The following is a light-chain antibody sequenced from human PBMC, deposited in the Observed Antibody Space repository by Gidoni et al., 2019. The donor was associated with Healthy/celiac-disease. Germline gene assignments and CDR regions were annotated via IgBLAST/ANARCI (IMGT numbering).Light chain of an antibody. CDR3: QVWDSSSDWV. V-gene: IGLV3-21*03. Sequence: SYVLPQPPSVSVAPGKTARITCGGNNIGSKSLQWYQQKPGQAPVLVVYDDSDRPSGIPERFSGSNSGNTATLTISRVEAGDEADYYCQVWDSSSDWVFGGGTKLTVL. CDR1: NIGSKS. J-gene: IGLJ3*02. CDR2: DDS.